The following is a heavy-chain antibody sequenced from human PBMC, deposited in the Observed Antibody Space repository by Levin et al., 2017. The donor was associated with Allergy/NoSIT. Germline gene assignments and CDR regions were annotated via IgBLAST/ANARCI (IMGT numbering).Heavy chain of an antibody. Sequence: ASVKVSCKASGYTFTNYFLHWVRQAPRQGPEWMGVINPSGTTTSYAQKFQGRVTMTGDMSTSTVYMELSSLTSEDTALYYCARGATVTAWIRHYGMDVWGQGTTVIVSS. CDR1: GYTFTNYF. V-gene: IGHV1-46*01. J-gene: IGHJ6*02. CDR3: ARGATVTAWIRHYGMDV. D-gene: IGHD4-17*01. CDR2: INPSGTTT.